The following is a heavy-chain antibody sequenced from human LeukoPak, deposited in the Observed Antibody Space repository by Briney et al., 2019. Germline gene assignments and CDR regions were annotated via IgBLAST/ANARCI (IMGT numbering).Heavy chain of an antibody. J-gene: IGHJ4*02. CDR2: IYPNNSDS. Sequence: GDALQISCKGSGYSFTNYWVGWGRQVPGKGLEGMGIIYPNNSDSRYSPSFRGQVTISVDRSITTAYLQWNSLKPSDTAMYYCALSSGAFDSAGYFDYWGQGTLVTVSS. D-gene: IGHD2-15*01. CDR1: GYSFTNYW. V-gene: IGHV5-51*01. CDR3: ALSSGAFDSAGYFDY.